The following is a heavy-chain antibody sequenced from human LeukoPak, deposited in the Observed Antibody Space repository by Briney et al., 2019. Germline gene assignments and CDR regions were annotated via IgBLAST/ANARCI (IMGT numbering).Heavy chain of an antibody. D-gene: IGHD4-17*01. J-gene: IGHJ5*02. CDR1: GFTFSNFA. Sequence: PAGSLRLYCAASGFTFSNFAMTWVRQGPGKGLEWVSSITGSHGPSYNTDSVKGRFTISRDNSQNTLYLQMNSLRAEDTAVYYCTKDPNGDYVGAFDPWGQGTLVTVSS. CDR2: ITGSHGPS. CDR3: TKDPNGDYVGAFDP. V-gene: IGHV3-23*01.